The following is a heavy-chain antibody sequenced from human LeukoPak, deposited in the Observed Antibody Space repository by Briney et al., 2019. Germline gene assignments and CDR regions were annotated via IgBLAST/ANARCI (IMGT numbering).Heavy chain of an antibody. J-gene: IGHJ3*02. CDR2: FDLEDSET. CDR1: GYTLTELS. Sequence: SVKVSCKVSGYTLTELSMHSVRPARGKGGAGMGGFDLEDSETIYAQKFQGRVTMTEDTSTDTAYMELRSLRSEDTAVYYCATDAWGVGAHSAFDIWGQGTMVTVSS. CDR3: ATDAWGVGAHSAFDI. D-gene: IGHD1-26*01. V-gene: IGHV1-24*01.